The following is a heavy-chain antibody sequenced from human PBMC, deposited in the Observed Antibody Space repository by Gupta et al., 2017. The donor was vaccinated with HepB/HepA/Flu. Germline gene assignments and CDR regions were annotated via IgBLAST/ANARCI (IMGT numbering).Heavy chain of an antibody. CDR1: GFTFEEYA. J-gene: IGHJ4*02. Sequence: EVQLVESGGGLVQPGRSLRVSCAASGFTFEEYAMHWVRQAPGKGLEWVSAINWKSGKMGYANSVKGRFTITRDNAKKSLCLEMNSLRPEDTALYYCVKDRIAGYSSSWGGKDSWGQGTLVTVSA. CDR3: VKDRIAGYSSSWGGKDS. CDR2: INWKSGKM. V-gene: IGHV3-9*01. D-gene: IGHD6-13*01.